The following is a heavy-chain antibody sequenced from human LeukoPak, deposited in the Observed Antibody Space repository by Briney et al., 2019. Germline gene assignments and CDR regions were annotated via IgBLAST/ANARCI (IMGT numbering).Heavy chain of an antibody. Sequence: GGSLRLSCAVSGFSFTTYWMSWVRQAPGKGLECIDNIKQDGSEKYYVDSVKGRFTISRDNAKNSLYLQMNSLRAEDTAVYYCARLLVYNSGGEAVGHWGQGTLVTVSS. CDR1: GFSFTTYW. D-gene: IGHD1-20*01. J-gene: IGHJ4*02. CDR3: ARLLVYNSGGEAVGH. V-gene: IGHV3-7*01. CDR2: IKQDGSEK.